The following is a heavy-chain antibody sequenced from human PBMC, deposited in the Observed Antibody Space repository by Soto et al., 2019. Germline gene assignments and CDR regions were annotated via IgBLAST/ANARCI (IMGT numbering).Heavy chain of an antibody. D-gene: IGHD3-3*01. J-gene: IGHJ6*02. CDR2: ISSSSYI. Sequence: GGSVRLSCAASGFTFSSYSMNWVRQAPGKGLEWVSSISSSSYIYYADSVKGRFTISRDNAKNSLYLQMNSLRAEDTAVYYCARDESRAYYDFWSGPPGAGYYYYGMDVWGQGTTVTV. CDR3: ARDESRAYYDFWSGPPGAGYYYYGMDV. CDR1: GFTFSSYS. V-gene: IGHV3-21*01.